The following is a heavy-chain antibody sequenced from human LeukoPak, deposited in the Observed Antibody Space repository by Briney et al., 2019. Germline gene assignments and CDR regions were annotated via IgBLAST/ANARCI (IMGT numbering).Heavy chain of an antibody. CDR1: GDSATSYY. CDR3: AINSLGDSSGYDY. D-gene: IGHD3-22*01. CDR2: IHSGGRT. J-gene: IGHJ4*02. Sequence: PSETLSLTCTVSGDSATSYYWGWIRQPPGKGLEWIGYIHSGGRTIYNPSLESRLTISRDTSKSQFSLKLNSVTAADTAVYYCAINSLGDSSGYDYWGQGTLVTVSS. V-gene: IGHV4-4*08.